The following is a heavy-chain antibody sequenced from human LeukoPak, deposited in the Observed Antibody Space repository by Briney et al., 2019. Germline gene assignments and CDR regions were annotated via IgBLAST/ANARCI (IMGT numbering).Heavy chain of an antibody. D-gene: IGHD2-15*01. CDR3: AREGCSGGSCYHNWFDP. V-gene: IGHV3-7*01. CDR1: GFTFSSYW. Sequence: GGSLRLSCAASGFTFSSYWMSWVRQAPGKGLEWVANINQDGSEKYYVDSVKGRFTISRDNAKNSLYLQMNSLRAEDTAVYYCAREGCSGGSCYHNWFDPRGQGTLVTVSS. CDR2: INQDGSEK. J-gene: IGHJ5*02.